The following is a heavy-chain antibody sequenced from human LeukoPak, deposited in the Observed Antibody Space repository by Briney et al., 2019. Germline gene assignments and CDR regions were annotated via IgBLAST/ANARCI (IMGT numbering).Heavy chain of an antibody. V-gene: IGHV4-39*01. CDR1: DGSINSSSYY. CDR2: IYYRGST. J-gene: IGHJ4*02. Sequence: SETLSLTCTVSDGSINSSSYYWGWIRQPPGKGLEWIGNIYYRGSTYYNPSLYSRVTISIDRSKNQFSLKLSSVTAADTAVYYCERCDFGSGSYSPRFDYWGQGTLVTVSS. CDR3: ERCDFGSGSYSPRFDY. D-gene: IGHD3-10*01.